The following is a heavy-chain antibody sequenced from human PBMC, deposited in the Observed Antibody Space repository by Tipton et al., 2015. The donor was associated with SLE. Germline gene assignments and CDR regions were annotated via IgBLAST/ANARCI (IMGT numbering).Heavy chain of an antibody. V-gene: IGHV1-2*06. CDR3: AREVAYCGGDCYNDYYYGMDV. J-gene: IGHJ6*02. Sequence: QSGAEVKKPGASVKVSCKASGYTFTSYYMHWVRQAPGQGLEWMGRINPNSGGTNYAQKFQGRVTMTRDTSISTAYMELSRLRSDDTAVYYCAREVAYCGGDCYNDYYYGMDVWGQGTTVTVSS. D-gene: IGHD2-21*01. CDR1: GYTFTSYY. CDR2: INPNSGGT.